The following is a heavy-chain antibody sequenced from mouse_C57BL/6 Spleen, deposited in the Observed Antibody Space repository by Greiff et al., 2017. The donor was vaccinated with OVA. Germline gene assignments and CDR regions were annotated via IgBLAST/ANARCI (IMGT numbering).Heavy chain of an antibody. CDR3: AEASYYYGSSYYAMDY. J-gene: IGHJ4*01. CDR2: ISSGSSTI. D-gene: IGHD1-1*01. V-gene: IGHV5-17*01. CDR1: GFTFSDYG. Sequence: EVHLVESGGGLVKPGGSLKLSCAASGFTFSDYGMHWVRQAPEKGLEWVAYISSGSSTIYYADTVKGRFTISRDNAKNTLFLQMTSLRSADTAMYYCAEASYYYGSSYYAMDYWGQGTSVTVSS.